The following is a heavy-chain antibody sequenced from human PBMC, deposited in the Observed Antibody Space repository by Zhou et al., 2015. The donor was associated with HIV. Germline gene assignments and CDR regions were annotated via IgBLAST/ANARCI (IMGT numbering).Heavy chain of an antibody. J-gene: IGHJ5*01. CDR3: ARRRFEGSLSLDT. V-gene: IGHV3-48*02. CDR1: GFSFSVYT. CDR2: ISGSSATI. Sequence: DVQLVESGGALAKPGESLRLSCEVSGFSFSVYTMNWVRQRPGKGLEWISYISGSSATIHYSESVRGRFKISRDNAKNSVYLQMDGLRDEDTAIYYCARRRFEGSLSLDTWGHGTLV. D-gene: IGHD3-10*01.